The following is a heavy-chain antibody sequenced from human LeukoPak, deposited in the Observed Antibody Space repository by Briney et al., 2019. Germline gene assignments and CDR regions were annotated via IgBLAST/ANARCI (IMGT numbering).Heavy chain of an antibody. CDR2: IKQDGSKK. D-gene: IGHD1-1*01. CDR3: AKVITGTTGAFDI. CDR1: GFPFSSYW. Sequence: PGGSLRLSCVASGFPFSSYWMTWVRQAPGKGLEWVANIKQDGSKKSYVDSVKGRFTISRDNAKNSLYLQMNSLRAEDTALYYCAKVITGTTGAFDIWGQGTMVTVSS. V-gene: IGHV3-7*03. J-gene: IGHJ3*02.